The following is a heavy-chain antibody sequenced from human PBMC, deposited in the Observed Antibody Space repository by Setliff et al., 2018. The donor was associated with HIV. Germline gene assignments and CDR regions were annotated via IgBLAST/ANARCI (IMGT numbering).Heavy chain of an antibody. CDR2: IYYSGDTTYNPST. CDR3: SRYNPASYNNYYYYYLDV. Sequence: SETLSLTCTVSGGSISGHYWSWIRQAPGKGLEWIGYIYYSGDTTYNPSTTYNPSLKSRVTISVDTSKNQFSLKLTSVTAADTAVYFCSRYNPASYNNYYYYYLDVWGKGTTVT. CDR1: GGSISGHY. J-gene: IGHJ6*03. D-gene: IGHD1-1*01. V-gene: IGHV4-59*11.